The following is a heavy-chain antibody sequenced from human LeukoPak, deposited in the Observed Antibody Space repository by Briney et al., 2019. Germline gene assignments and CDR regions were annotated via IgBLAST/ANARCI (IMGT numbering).Heavy chain of an antibody. CDR2: INPSGGST. V-gene: IGHV1-46*01. D-gene: IGHD4-11*01. Sequence: GASVKVSCKASGYTFTSYYMHWVRQAPGQGLEWMGIINPSGGSTSYAQKFQGRVTMTRDMSTSTVYMELSSLRSEDTAVYYCARDRGATTHAFDIWGQGTMVTVSS. CDR1: GYTFTSYY. J-gene: IGHJ3*02. CDR3: ARDRGATTHAFDI.